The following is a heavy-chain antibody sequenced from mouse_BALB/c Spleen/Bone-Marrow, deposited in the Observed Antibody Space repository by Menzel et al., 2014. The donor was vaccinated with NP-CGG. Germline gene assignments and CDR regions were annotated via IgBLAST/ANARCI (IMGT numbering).Heavy chain of an antibody. D-gene: IGHD2-3*01. J-gene: IGHJ3*01. V-gene: IGHV14-3*02. CDR1: GFNIKDTY. CDR3: ARADGYYVWFAY. CDR2: IDPANDNT. Sequence: VQLKESGAEYVKPGASVKLSCTASGFNIKDTYMHWVKRRPEQGLEWIGRIDPANDNTKYDPKFQGKATITADTSSNTAYLQLSSLTSEDTAVYYCARADGYYVWFAYWGQGTLVPVSA.